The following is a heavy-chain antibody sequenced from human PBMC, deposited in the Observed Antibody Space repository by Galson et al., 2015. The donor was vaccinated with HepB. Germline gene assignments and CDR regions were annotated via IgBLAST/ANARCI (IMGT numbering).Heavy chain of an antibody. J-gene: IGHJ4*02. CDR3: AKAVGGQYYGSGSYSDY. V-gene: IGHV3-23*01. CDR1: GFTFNKHA. D-gene: IGHD3-10*01. CDR2: VSGGGAYT. Sequence: LRLSCAASGFTFNKHAMSWVRQAPGKGLEWVAVVSGGGAYTFYADSVKGRFTISRDNWKNTLYLQMKGLRADDTALYYCAKAVGGQYYGSGSYSDYWGQGTLVTVSP.